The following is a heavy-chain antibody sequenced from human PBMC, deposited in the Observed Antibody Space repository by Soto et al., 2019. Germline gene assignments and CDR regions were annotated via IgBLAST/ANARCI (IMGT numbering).Heavy chain of an antibody. CDR2: ISYDGSNK. V-gene: IGHV3-30-3*01. Sequence: GGSLRLSCAASGFTFSSYAMHWVRQAPGKGLEWVAVISYDGSNKYYADSVKGRFTISRDNSKNTLYLQMNSLRAEDTAVYYCARDDLLVAGSDYWGQGTLVTVSS. CDR3: ARDDLLVAGSDY. J-gene: IGHJ4*02. D-gene: IGHD6-19*01. CDR1: GFTFSSYA.